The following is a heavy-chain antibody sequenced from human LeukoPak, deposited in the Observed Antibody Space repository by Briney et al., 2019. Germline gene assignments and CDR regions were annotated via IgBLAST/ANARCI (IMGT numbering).Heavy chain of an antibody. V-gene: IGHV1-8*01. D-gene: IGHD6-13*01. CDR3: ARDDAAAGRSSLYYYYGMDV. Sequence: ASVKVSCKASGYTFTSYDINWVRQATGQGLEWMGWMNPNSGNTGYAQKFQGRVTMTRDTSTSTVYMELSSLRSEDTAVCYCARDDAAAGRSSLYYYYGMDVWGQGTTVTVSS. CDR1: GYTFTSYD. J-gene: IGHJ6*02. CDR2: MNPNSGNT.